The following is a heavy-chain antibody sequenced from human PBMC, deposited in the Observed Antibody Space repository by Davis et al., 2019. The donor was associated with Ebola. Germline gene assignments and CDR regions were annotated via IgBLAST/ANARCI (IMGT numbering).Heavy chain of an antibody. J-gene: IGHJ6*02. CDR1: GFTVSSYW. CDR2: IKQDGSEK. CDR3: ARVGYSYGYGYYYYGMDV. D-gene: IGHD5-18*01. V-gene: IGHV3-7*01. Sequence: GGSLRLSCAASGFTVSSYWMSWVRPAPGKGLEWVANIKQDGSEKYYVDSVKGRFTISRDNAKNSLYLQMNSLRDEETAVYYCARVGYSYGYGYYYYGMDVRGQGTTVTVSS.